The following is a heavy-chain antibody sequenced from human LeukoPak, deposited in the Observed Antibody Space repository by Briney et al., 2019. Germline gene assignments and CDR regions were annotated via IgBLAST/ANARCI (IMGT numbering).Heavy chain of an antibody. CDR2: INPNSGGT. V-gene: IGHV1-2*02. J-gene: IGHJ5*02. D-gene: IGHD2-2*01. CDR1: GYTFTGYY. Sequence: ASVKVSCKASGYTFTGYYMHWVRQAHGQGLEWMGWINPNSGGTNYAQKFQGRVTMTRDTSISTAYMELSRLRSDDTAVYYCARVGSRVPAAPRGWFDPWGQGTLVTVSS. CDR3: ARVGSRVPAAPRGWFDP.